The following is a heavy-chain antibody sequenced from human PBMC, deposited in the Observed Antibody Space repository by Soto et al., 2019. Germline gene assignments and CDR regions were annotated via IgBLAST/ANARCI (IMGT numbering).Heavy chain of an antibody. V-gene: IGHV1-2*02. J-gene: IGHJ6*04. CDR3: ARKRIAVAGRNYGMNV. CDR1: GYTFTGYY. Sequence: GASAKVSGKASGYTFTGYYMHWVRQAPGQVLDCIGWINPNSGGTNYAQNFQGRVTMTRDTSISTPYMELSRLRSDDTAVYYCARKRIAVAGRNYGMNVWGEGTTDNDST. CDR2: INPNSGGT. D-gene: IGHD6-19*01.